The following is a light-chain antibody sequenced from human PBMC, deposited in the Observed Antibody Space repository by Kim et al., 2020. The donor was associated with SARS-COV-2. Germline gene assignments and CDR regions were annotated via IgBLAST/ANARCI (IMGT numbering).Light chain of an antibody. V-gene: IGLV2-14*03. J-gene: IGLJ1*01. CDR1: TSDVGVYDY. CDR3: SSYTSGNTLYV. CDR2: DVD. Sequence: SVTISCTGATSDVGVYDYVSWYQQHPGKVPRLIIYDVDNRPSGISNRFSGSKSGNTASLTISGLQAEDEADYYCSSYTSGNTLYVFGAGTKVTVL.